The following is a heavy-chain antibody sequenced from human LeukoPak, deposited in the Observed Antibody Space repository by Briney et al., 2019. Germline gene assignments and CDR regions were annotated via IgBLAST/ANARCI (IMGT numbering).Heavy chain of an antibody. CDR3: AREPVLTLDQLFDY. D-gene: IGHD1-1*01. CDR1: GYSISSGYY. CDR2: IYHSGST. Sequence: PSETLSLTCTVSGYSISSGYYWGRIRQPPGKGLEWIGSIYHSGSTYYNPSLKSRVTISVDTSKNQFSLKLSSVTAADTAVYYCAREPVLTLDQLFDYWGQGTLVTVSS. V-gene: IGHV4-38-2*02. J-gene: IGHJ4*02.